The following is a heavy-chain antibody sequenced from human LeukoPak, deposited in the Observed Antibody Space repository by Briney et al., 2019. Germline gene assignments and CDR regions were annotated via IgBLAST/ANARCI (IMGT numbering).Heavy chain of an antibody. CDR1: GGSISSSSYY. CDR3: ARDNNWNDWWWFDP. J-gene: IGHJ5*02. D-gene: IGHD1-20*01. CDR2: IYYSGST. V-gene: IGHV4-39*07. Sequence: PSETLSLTCTVSGGSISSSSYYWGWIRQPPGKGLEWIGSIYYSGSTYYNPSLKSRVTISVDTSKNQFSLKLSSVTAADTAVYYCARDNNWNDWWWFDPWGQGTLVTVSS.